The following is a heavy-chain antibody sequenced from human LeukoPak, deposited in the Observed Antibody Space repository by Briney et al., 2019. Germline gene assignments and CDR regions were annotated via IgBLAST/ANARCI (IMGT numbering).Heavy chain of an antibody. CDR2: ISSSGDII. D-gene: IGHD3-16*01. CDR3: ARVILGTYYSDY. Sequence: PGGSLRLSCAASGFTFSVYYMRWIRQAPGKGLELVPYISSSGDIIYYADSMKGRFTISRDNAKNSLYLQMNSLRAEDTAVYYCARVILGTYYSDYWGQGTLVTVSS. CDR1: GFTFSVYY. J-gene: IGHJ4*02. V-gene: IGHV3-11*04.